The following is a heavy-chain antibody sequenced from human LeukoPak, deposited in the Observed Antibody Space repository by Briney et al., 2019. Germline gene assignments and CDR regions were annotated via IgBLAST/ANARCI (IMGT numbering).Heavy chain of an antibody. J-gene: IGHJ5*02. CDR3: ARDWWFGELSNWFDP. CDR2: IYTSGST. CDR1: GGSLSSYY. V-gene: IGHV4-4*07. D-gene: IGHD3-10*01. Sequence: SETLSLTCTVSGGSLSSYYWNWIRQPAGKGLEWIGRIYTSGSTNYNPSLKSRVTMSVDTSKNQFSLKLSSVTAADTAVYYCARDWWFGELSNWFDPWGQGTLVTVSS.